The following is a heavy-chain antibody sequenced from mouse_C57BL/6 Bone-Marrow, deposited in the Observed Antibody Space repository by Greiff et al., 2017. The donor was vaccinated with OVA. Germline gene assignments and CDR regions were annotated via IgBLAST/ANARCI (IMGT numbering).Heavy chain of an antibody. V-gene: IGHV5-6*01. J-gene: IGHJ3*01. Sequence: EVQLQQSGGDLVKPGGSLKLSCAASGFTFSSYGMSWVRQTPDKRLEWVATISSGGSYTYYPDSVKGRFTITSDNAKNTLYRQMNSLKSEDTAMYYCARHYYGSSLGFAYWGRGTLVTVSA. D-gene: IGHD1-1*01. CDR3: ARHYYGSSLGFAY. CDR2: ISSGGSYT. CDR1: GFTFSSYG.